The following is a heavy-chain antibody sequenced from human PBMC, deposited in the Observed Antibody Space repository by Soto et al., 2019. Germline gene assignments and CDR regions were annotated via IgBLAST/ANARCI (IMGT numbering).Heavy chain of an antibody. V-gene: IGHV1-69*13. J-gene: IGHJ3*02. D-gene: IGHD2-21*02. CDR1: GGTFSSYA. CDR2: IIPIFGTA. CDR3: ARVAGGNSLDAFDI. Sequence: SVKVSCKASGGTFSSYAISWVRQAPGQGLEWMGGIIPIFGTANYAQKFQGRVTITADESTSTAYMELSSLRSEDTAVYYCARVAGGNSLDAFDIWGQGTMVTVSS.